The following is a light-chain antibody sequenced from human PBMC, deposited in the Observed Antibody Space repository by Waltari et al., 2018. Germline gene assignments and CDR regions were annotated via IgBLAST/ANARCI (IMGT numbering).Light chain of an antibody. J-gene: IGKJ5*01. V-gene: IGKV3-20*01. Sequence: EIVLTQSPGTLSLSPGERATLSCRASQSVSSSYLAWYQQKPGQAPRLLLYGASSRATGIPDRFSGSGSGTDFTLTISRLEPEDFAVYYCQQYGSFSSFGQGTRLEIK. CDR3: QQYGSFSS. CDR2: GAS. CDR1: QSVSSSY.